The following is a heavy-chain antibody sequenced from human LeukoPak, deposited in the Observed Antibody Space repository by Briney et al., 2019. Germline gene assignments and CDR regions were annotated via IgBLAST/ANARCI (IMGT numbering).Heavy chain of an antibody. Sequence: GASVKVSCKASGYTFTSYYIHWVRQAPGQGLEWMGIINPSGGSASYAQEFQGRVTMTRDTSTTTVYMELSSLRSEDTAVYYCARGLGSGSYYGYWGQGTLVTVSS. CDR1: GYTFTSYY. D-gene: IGHD1-26*01. J-gene: IGHJ4*02. CDR2: INPSGGSA. V-gene: IGHV1-46*01. CDR3: ARGLGSGSYYGY.